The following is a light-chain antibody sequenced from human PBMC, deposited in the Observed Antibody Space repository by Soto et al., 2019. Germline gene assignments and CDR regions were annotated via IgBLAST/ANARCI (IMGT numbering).Light chain of an antibody. CDR1: STDVGEYNY. J-gene: IGLJ2*01. CDR3: SSFVGAPVI. CDR2: EVN. V-gene: IGLV2-8*01. Sequence: QYALTQPPSSSGSPGQSVTIPSSGTSTDVGEYNYVSWYQQHPGKVPKLIIFEVNKRPSGVPDRFSGSKSGDTASLTVSGLQAEDEADYYCSSFVGAPVIFGGGTKLTVL.